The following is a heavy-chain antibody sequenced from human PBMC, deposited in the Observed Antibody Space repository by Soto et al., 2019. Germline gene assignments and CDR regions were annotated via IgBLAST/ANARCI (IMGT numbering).Heavy chain of an antibody. CDR2: IVVGSGNT. CDR3: AASVVVVAAPSAFDI. Sequence: SVKVSCKASGFTFTSSAMQWVRQARGQRLEWIGWIVVGSGNTNYAQKFQERVTITRDMSTSTAYMELSSLRSEDTAVYYCAASVVVVAAPSAFDIWGQGTMVTVSS. CDR1: GFTFTSSA. J-gene: IGHJ3*02. V-gene: IGHV1-58*02. D-gene: IGHD2-15*01.